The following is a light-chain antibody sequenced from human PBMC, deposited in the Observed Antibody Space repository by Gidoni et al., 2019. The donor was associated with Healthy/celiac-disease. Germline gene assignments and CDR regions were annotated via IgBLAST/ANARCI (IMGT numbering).Light chain of an antibody. CDR3: GTWDSSLSAV. CDR2: DNN. V-gene: IGLV1-51*01. CDR1: SSNIGNNY. J-gene: IGLJ1*01. Sequence: QSVLPQPPSVSAAPGQKVTISCSGSSSNIGNNYVPWYQQLPGTAPKLLIYDNNKRPSGIPDRFSGSKSGTSATLGITGLQTGDEADYYCGTWDSSLSAVFGTGTKVTVL.